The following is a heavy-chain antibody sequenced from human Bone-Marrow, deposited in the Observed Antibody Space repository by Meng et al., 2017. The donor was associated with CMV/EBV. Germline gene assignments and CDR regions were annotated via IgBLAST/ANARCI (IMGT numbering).Heavy chain of an antibody. V-gene: IGHV3-30-3*01. CDR2: ISYDGSIK. Sequence: GESLKISCVGSGFTFSNYAMHWIRQAPGKGLEWVAVISYDGSIKYYADSVEGRFTISRDNSKNTLYLQMNSLRAEDTAVYYCARPPVGLTTTTGRVDYWGQGTLVTVSS. D-gene: IGHD4-11*01. J-gene: IGHJ4*02. CDR3: ARPPVGLTTTTGRVDY. CDR1: GFTFSNYA.